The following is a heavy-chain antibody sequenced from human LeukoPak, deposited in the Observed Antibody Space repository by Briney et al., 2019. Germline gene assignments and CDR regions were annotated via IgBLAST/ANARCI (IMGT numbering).Heavy chain of an antibody. J-gene: IGHJ4*02. CDR1: GYTFTSYA. D-gene: IGHD5-12*01. CDR2: INTNTGNP. Sequence: SVXVSCKASGYTFTSYAMNWVRQAPGQGLEWMGWINTNTGNPTYAQGFTGRFVFSLDTSVSTAYLQISSLKAEDTAVYYCARDQRGDSAYDFDYWGQGILVTVSS. V-gene: IGHV7-4-1*02. CDR3: ARDQRGDSAYDFDY.